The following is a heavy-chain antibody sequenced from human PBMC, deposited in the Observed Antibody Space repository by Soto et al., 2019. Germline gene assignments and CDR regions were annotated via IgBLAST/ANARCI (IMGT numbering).Heavy chain of an antibody. D-gene: IGHD3-10*01. CDR3: ARGGGYGSGSYRFDY. CDR1: GGSISSGGYY. J-gene: IGHJ4*02. Sequence: QVQLQESGPGLVKPSQTLSLTCTVSGGSISSGGYYWSWIRHHPGKGLEWIGYIYDSGIPYYNPSLKSRVTIAVDTSKNQFSLKLSAVTAEDTAVYYCARGGGYGSGSYRFDYWGQGTLVTVSS. CDR2: IYDSGIP. V-gene: IGHV4-31*03.